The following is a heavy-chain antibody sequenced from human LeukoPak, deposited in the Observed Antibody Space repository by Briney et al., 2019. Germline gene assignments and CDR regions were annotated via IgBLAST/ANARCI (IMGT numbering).Heavy chain of an antibody. D-gene: IGHD2-2*01. J-gene: IGHJ6*03. CDR1: GFTFSDYY. CDR2: ISSSSSYI. Sequence: PGGSLRLSCAASGFTFSDYYMSWIHQAPGKGLEWVSSISSSSSYIYYADSVKGRFTISRDNAKNSLYLQMNSLRAEDTAVYYCARADCSSTSCYFRSYYYYMDVWGKGTTVTVSS. CDR3: ARADCSSTSCYFRSYYYYMDV. V-gene: IGHV3-11*06.